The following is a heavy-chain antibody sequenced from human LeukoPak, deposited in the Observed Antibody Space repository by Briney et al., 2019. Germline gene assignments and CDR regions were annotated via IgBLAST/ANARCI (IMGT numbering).Heavy chain of an antibody. CDR3: ARDLGYCSSTSCYPY. CDR1: GGTFSSYA. D-gene: IGHD2-2*01. Sequence: SVKVSCKASGGTFSSYAISWVRQAPGQGLEWMGGIIPIFGTANYAQKFQGRVTITRDTSASTAYMELSSLRSEDTAVYYCARDLGYCSSTSCYPYWGQGTLVTVSS. J-gene: IGHJ4*02. V-gene: IGHV1-69*05. CDR2: IIPIFGTA.